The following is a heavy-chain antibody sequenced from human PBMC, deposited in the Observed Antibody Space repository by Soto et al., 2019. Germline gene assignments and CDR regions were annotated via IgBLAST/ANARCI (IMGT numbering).Heavy chain of an antibody. CDR2: IYYSGST. V-gene: IGHV4-31*03. CDR3: ARVDTAMAIFDY. J-gene: IGHJ4*02. CDR1: GDSISSGGYY. D-gene: IGHD5-18*01. Sequence: SETLSLTCTVSGDSISSGGYYWSWIRQHPGKGLEWIGYIYYSGSTYYNPSLKSRVTISVDTSKNQFSLKLSSVTAADTAVYYCARVDTAMAIFDYWGQGTLVTVSS.